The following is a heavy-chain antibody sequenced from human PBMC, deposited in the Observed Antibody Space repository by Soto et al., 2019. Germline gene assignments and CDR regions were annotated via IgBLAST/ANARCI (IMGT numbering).Heavy chain of an antibody. CDR2: IYYSGST. D-gene: IGHD3-9*01. CDR3: ATSTNVLRYFDWLSPFGY. Sequence: SETLSLTCTVSGGSISSYYWSWIRQPPGKGLEWIGYIYYSGSTNYNPSLKSRVTISVDTSKNQFSLKLSSVTAADTAVYYCATSTNVLRYFDWLSPFGYWGQGTLVTVSS. V-gene: IGHV4-59*01. J-gene: IGHJ4*02. CDR1: GGSISSYY.